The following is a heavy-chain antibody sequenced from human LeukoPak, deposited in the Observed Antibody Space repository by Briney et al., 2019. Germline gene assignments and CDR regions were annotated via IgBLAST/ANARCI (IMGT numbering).Heavy chain of an antibody. J-gene: IGHJ4*02. CDR3: ARERKYYGSENYYFDY. Sequence: ASVKVSCKASGYTFTTLDINWVRQATGQGLEWMGRINAGNGNTKYSQKFQGRVTITRDTSASTAYMELSSLRSEDTAVYYCARERKYYGSENYYFDYWGQGTLVTVSS. CDR2: INAGNGNT. CDR1: GYTFTTLD. D-gene: IGHD3-10*01. V-gene: IGHV1-3*01.